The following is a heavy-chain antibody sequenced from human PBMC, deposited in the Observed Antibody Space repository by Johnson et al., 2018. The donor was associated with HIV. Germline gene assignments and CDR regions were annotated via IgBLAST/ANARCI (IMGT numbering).Heavy chain of an antibody. CDR1: GFTLTNYP. J-gene: IGHJ3*02. D-gene: IGHD4-11*01. V-gene: IGHV3-30*14. Sequence: QVQLVESGGGVVQPGRSLRLSCAASGFTLTNYPMHWVRQAPGKGLEWVAVISFDGKNKFYADSVKGRFTISRDNSKNTLYLQMNSLRAEDTAVYYCARIDYSNYEEAFDIWGQGTMVTVSS. CDR2: ISFDGKNK. CDR3: ARIDYSNYEEAFDI.